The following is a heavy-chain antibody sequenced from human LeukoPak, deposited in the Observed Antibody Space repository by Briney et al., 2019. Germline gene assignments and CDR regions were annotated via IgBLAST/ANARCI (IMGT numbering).Heavy chain of an antibody. J-gene: IGHJ4*02. CDR1: GFTFSSYW. D-gene: IGHD6-19*01. V-gene: IGHV3-7*03. Sequence: GGSLRLSCAASGFTFSSYWMSWVRQAPGKGLEWVANIKQDGSEKYYVDSVKGRFTISRDNAKNSLYLQVNSLRAEDTAVYYCARDGGYSSGSTYFDYWGQGTLVTVSS. CDR2: IKQDGSEK. CDR3: ARDGGYSSGSTYFDY.